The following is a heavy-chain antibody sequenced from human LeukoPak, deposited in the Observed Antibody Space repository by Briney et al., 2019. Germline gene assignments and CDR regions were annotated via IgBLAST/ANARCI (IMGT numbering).Heavy chain of an antibody. J-gene: IGHJ4*02. V-gene: IGHV3-48*03. Sequence: GGSLRLSCAAYGFSFSTHEMTWLRQAPGRGLEWISFIDSSGRSKFYADSVRGRFTISRDNAKNSVYLQMSSLRVEDTALYYCARGTFCGGDCYSAGFDSWGQGTLVTVSS. CDR3: ARGTFCGGDCYSAGFDS. D-gene: IGHD2-21*02. CDR1: GFSFSTHE. CDR2: IDSSGRSK.